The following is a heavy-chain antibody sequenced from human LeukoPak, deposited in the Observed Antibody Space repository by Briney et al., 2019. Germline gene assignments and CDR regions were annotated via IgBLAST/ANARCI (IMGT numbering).Heavy chain of an antibody. V-gene: IGHV3-23*01. Sequence: GGSLRLSCAASGFTFSSYAMSWVRQAPGKGLEWVSAISGSGGSTYYADSVKGRFTVSRDNSKNTLYLQMNSLRAEDTAVYYCAKDVGLRYFDWSPLSYWGQGTLVTVSS. D-gene: IGHD3-9*01. J-gene: IGHJ4*02. CDR1: GFTFSSYA. CDR2: ISGSGGST. CDR3: AKDVGLRYFDWSPLSY.